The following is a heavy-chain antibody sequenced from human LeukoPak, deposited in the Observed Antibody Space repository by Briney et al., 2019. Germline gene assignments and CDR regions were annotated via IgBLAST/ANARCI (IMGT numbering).Heavy chain of an antibody. CDR2: IKRDGSEK. D-gene: IGHD3-10*01. Sequence: GGSLRLSCEASGFTFSNSYMTWVRQAPGEGLEWVATIKRDGSEKYYVDSLKGRFTISRDNAKNSLYLQMNSLRAEDTAVYYCSRDWDGSGTSLDYWGQGTLVTVSS. J-gene: IGHJ4*02. CDR3: SRDWDGSGTSLDY. CDR1: GFTFSNSY. V-gene: IGHV3-7*04.